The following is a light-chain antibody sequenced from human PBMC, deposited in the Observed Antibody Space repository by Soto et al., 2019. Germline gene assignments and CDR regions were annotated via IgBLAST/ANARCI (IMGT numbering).Light chain of an antibody. J-gene: IGKJ5*01. CDR3: QQYNNWPPIT. CDR1: QSFRGL. V-gene: IGKV3-11*01. CDR2: DAS. Sequence: EVVLTQSPVTLSLSPGERATLSFRASQSFRGLLAWYQQKPGQAPRLLIYDASNRATGIPARFSGSGSGTDFTLTISSLEPEDFAVYYCQQYNNWPPITFGQGTRLEIK.